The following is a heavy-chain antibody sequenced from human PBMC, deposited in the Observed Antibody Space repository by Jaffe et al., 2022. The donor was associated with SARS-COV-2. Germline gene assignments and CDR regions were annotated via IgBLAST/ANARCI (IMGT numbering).Heavy chain of an antibody. CDR1: GFTFSSYS. V-gene: IGHV3-21*01. Sequence: EVQLVESGGGLVKPGGSLRLSCAASGFTFSSYSMNWVRQAPGKGLEWVSSISSSSSYIYYADSVKGRFTISRDNAKNSLYLQMNSLRAEDTAVYYCARRWEVRGVIISTQYYFDYWGQGTLVTVSS. D-gene: IGHD3-10*01. CDR3: ARRWEVRGVIISTQYYFDY. CDR2: ISSSSSYI. J-gene: IGHJ4*02.